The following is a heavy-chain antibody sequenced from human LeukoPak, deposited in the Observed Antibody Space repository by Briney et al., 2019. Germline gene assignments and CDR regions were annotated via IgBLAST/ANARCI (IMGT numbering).Heavy chain of an antibody. J-gene: IGHJ4*02. V-gene: IGHV4-34*01. CDR1: GGSFSGYY. CDR2: INHSGST. CDR3: ARVFRGWEVRPFDY. D-gene: IGHD1-26*01. Sequence: PSETLSLTCTVYGGSFSGYYWSWIRQPPGKGLEWIGGINHSGSTNYSPSLKSRVTISVDTSKKQFSLKLSSVTAADTAVYYCARVFRGWEVRPFDYWGQGTLVTVSS.